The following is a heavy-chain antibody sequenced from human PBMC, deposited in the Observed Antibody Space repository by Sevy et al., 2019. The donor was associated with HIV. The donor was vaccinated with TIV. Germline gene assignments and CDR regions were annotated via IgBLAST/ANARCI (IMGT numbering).Heavy chain of an antibody. V-gene: IGHV1-2*02. CDR3: AKDRWGIAAAGTGVFDY. CDR2: INPNSGGT. J-gene: IGHJ4*02. D-gene: IGHD6-13*01. CDR1: GYTFTGYY. Sequence: ASVKVSCKASGYTFTGYYMHWVRQAPGQGVEWMGWINPNSGGTDYAQKFQGRVTMTRDTSISIAYMELSRLRSDDTAVYFCAKDRWGIAAAGTGVFDYSGQGALVTVSS.